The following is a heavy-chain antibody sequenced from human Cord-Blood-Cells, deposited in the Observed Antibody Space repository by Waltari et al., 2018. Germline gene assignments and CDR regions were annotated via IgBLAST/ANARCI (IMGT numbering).Heavy chain of an antibody. CDR3: ARGHVVTIFGVVIYNWFDP. J-gene: IGHJ5*02. CDR2: INHSGST. CDR1: GGSFSGYY. Sequence: QVQLQQWGAGLLKPSETLSLTCAVYGGSFSGYYWSWIRPPPGKGLEWIGEINHSGSTNYNPSLKSRVTISVDTSKNQFSLKLSSVTAADTAVYYCARGHVVTIFGVVIYNWFDPWGQGTLVTVSS. D-gene: IGHD3-3*01. V-gene: IGHV4-34*01.